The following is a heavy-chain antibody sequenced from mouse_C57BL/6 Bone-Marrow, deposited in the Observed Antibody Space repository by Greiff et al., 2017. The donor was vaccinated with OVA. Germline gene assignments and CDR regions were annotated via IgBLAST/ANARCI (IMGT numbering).Heavy chain of an antibody. Sequence: EVKLVESGGDLVKPGGSLKLSCAASGFTFSSYCMSWVRQTPDKRLEWVATISSGGSYTYYPDSVKGRFTISRDNAKNTPYLQMSSLKSEDTAMYYCARLACDYWGQGTTLTVSS. J-gene: IGHJ2*01. CDR3: ARLACDY. CDR2: ISSGGSYT. V-gene: IGHV5-6*01. CDR1: GFTFSSYC.